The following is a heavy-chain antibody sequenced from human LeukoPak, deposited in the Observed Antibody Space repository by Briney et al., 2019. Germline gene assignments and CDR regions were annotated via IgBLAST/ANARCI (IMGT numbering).Heavy chain of an antibody. CDR1: GFTFSSYE. Sequence: GGSLRLSCAASGFTFSSYETNWVRQAPGKGLDWVSYISSSGSTIYYADSVKGRFTISRDNAKNSLYLQMNSLRAEDTAVYYCARSLRYSYGSGSYSDPGTEDYWGQGTLVTVSS. D-gene: IGHD3-10*01. CDR2: ISSSGSTI. J-gene: IGHJ4*02. CDR3: ARSLRYSYGSGSYSDPGTEDY. V-gene: IGHV3-48*03.